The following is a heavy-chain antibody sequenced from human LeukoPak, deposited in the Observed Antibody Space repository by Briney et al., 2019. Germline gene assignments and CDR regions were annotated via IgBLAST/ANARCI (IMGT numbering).Heavy chain of an antibody. CDR1: GGSISSSSYY. CDR2: IYYSGST. D-gene: IGHD3-9*01. V-gene: IGHV4-39*07. J-gene: IGHJ3*02. CDR3: ARVSFDWLKSYNAFDI. Sequence: PSETLSLTCTVSGGSISSSSYYWGWIRQPPGKGLEWIGSIYYSGSTYYNPSLKSRVTISVDTSKNQFSLKLSSVTAADTAVYYCARVSFDWLKSYNAFDIWGQGTMVTVSS.